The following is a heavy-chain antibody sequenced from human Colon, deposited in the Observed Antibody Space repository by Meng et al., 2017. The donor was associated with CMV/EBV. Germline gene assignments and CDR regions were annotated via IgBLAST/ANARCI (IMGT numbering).Heavy chain of an antibody. CDR3: AKDIPTYIIDF. J-gene: IGHJ4*02. CDR1: GFTFNTYG. CDR2: IRSDGTNK. D-gene: IGHD2-21*01. Sequence: SCIASGFTFNTYGMHWVRQAPGKGLEWLTYIRSDGTNKYYADSVKGRFTVSRDNSKNTLYLQMNSLRPEDTAIYYCAKDIPTYIIDFWGQGSLVTVSS. V-gene: IGHV3-30*02.